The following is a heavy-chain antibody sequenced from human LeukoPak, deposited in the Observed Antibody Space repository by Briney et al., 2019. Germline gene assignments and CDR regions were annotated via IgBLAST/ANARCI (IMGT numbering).Heavy chain of an antibody. J-gene: IGHJ4*02. Sequence: PSETLSLTCTVSGGSISSYDWSWIRQPPGKGLEWIGYIYYSGSTNYNPSLKSRVTISVDTSKNQFSLKLSSVTAADTAVYYCAREDGGNQTYDYWGQGTLVTVSS. CDR1: GGSISSYD. CDR3: AREDGGNQTYDY. V-gene: IGHV4-59*01. D-gene: IGHD4-23*01. CDR2: IYYSGST.